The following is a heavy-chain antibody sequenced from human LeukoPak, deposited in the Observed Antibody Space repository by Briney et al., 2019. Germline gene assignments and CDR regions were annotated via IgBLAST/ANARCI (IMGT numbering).Heavy chain of an antibody. CDR3: ARDTPYYYDSSGYSAS. CDR2: ISYDGSNK. J-gene: IGHJ5*02. V-gene: IGHV3-30*04. CDR1: GFTFSSYA. Sequence: GGSLRLSCAASGFTFSSYAMHWVRQAPGKGLEWVAVISYDGSNKYYADSVKGRFTISRDNSKNTLYLQMNSLRAEDTAVYYCARDTPYYYDSSGYSASWGQGTLVTVSS. D-gene: IGHD3-22*01.